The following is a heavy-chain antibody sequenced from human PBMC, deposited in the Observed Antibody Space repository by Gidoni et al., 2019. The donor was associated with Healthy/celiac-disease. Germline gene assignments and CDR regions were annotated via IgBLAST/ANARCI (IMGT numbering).Heavy chain of an antibody. V-gene: IGHV3-23*01. CDR1: GSTFSSSA. CDR2: ISGSGGST. J-gene: IGHJ4*02. Sequence: EVQLLESGGGLVQPGGSLRLSCAASGSTFSSSAMSWVRQAPGKGLEWVSAISGSGGSTYYADSVKGRFTISRDNSKNTLYLQMNSLRAEDTAVYYCAKPAGYYYDSSGYYRNHFDYWGQGTLVTVSS. D-gene: IGHD3-22*01. CDR3: AKPAGYYYDSSGYYRNHFDY.